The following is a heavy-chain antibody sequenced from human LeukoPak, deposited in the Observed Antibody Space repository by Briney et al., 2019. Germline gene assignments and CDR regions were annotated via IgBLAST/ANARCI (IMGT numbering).Heavy chain of an antibody. V-gene: IGHV4-34*01. J-gene: IGHJ4*02. CDR3: ARRRRGILTGSYFDY. Sequence: PSETLSLICAVYGGSFSGYYWSWIRQPPGKGLEWIGEINHSGSTNYNPSLKSRVTISVDTSKNQFSLKLSSVTATDTAIYYCARRRRGILTGSYFDYWGQGTLVTVSS. CDR2: INHSGST. D-gene: IGHD3-9*01. CDR1: GGSFSGYY.